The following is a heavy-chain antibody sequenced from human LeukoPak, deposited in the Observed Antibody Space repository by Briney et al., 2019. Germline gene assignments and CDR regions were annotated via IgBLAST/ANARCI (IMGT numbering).Heavy chain of an antibody. J-gene: IGHJ5*02. CDR2: ITSSGTTT. CDR1: GFSFSSYE. V-gene: IGHV3-48*03. CDR3: ANMGIAAALET. Sequence: GGSLRLSCAASGFSFSSYEMNWVRQAPGKGLEWISYITSSGTTTYYADSVKGRFTISRDNAKNSLYLQMNSLRSEDTAVYYCANMGIAAALETWGQGTLVTVSS. D-gene: IGHD6-13*01.